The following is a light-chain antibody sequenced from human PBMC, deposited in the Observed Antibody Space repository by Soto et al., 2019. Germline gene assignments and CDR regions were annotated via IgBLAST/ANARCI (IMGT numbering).Light chain of an antibody. J-gene: IGLJ1*01. CDR1: SSDVGGYNY. CDR3: SSYTSTSTYV. V-gene: IGLV2-14*01. CDR2: HVS. Sequence: QSVLTQPASVSGSRGQSIAISCTGTSSDVGGYNYVSWYQQYPGKAPKLMIYHVSNRPSGVSNRFSGSKSGNSASLTISGLQAEDEADYYCSSYTSTSTYVFGTGTKLTVL.